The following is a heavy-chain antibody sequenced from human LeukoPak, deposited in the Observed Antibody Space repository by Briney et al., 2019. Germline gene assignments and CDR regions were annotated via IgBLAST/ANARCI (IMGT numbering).Heavy chain of an antibody. CDR2: ISSSSSYI. Sequence: GGSLRLPCAASGFTFSSYSMNWVRQASGKGLEWVSSISSSSSYIYYADSVKGRFTISRDNAKNSLYLQMNSLRAEDTAVYYCARLRGYYIDYWGQGTLVTVSS. CDR1: GFTFSSYS. V-gene: IGHV3-21*01. CDR3: ARLRGYYIDY. J-gene: IGHJ4*02. D-gene: IGHD3-22*01.